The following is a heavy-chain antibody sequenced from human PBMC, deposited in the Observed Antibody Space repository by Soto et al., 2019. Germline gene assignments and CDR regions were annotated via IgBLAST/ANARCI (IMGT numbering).Heavy chain of an antibody. CDR3: ASDRVLYSSSWLNWFDP. D-gene: IGHD6-13*01. V-gene: IGHV1-3*01. CDR2: INAGNGNT. CDR1: GYTFTSYA. J-gene: IGHJ5*02. Sequence: QVQLVQSGAEVKKPGASVKVSCKASGYTFTSYAMHWVRQAPGQRLEWMGWINAGNGNTKYSQKFQGRVTITRDTSASTAYMELSSLRSEDTAVYYCASDRVLYSSSWLNWFDPWGQGTLVTVSS.